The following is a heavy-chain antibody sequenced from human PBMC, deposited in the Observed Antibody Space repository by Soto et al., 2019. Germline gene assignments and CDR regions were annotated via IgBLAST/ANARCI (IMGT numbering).Heavy chain of an antibody. Sequence: ASVKVSCKASGYTFTSYGISWVRQAPGQGLEWMGWISAYNGNTNYAQKPQGRVTMTTDTSTSTAYMELRSLRSDDTAVYYCARGFWSGYSRPDAFDIWGQGTMVTVSS. CDR2: ISAYNGNT. D-gene: IGHD3-3*01. CDR3: ARGFWSGYSRPDAFDI. V-gene: IGHV1-18*04. CDR1: GYTFTSYG. J-gene: IGHJ3*02.